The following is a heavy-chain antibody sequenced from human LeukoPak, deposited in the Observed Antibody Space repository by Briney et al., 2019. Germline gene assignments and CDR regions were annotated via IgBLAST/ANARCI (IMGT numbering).Heavy chain of an antibody. J-gene: IGHJ6*02. CDR2: IWYDGSNK. Sequence: PGGSLRLSCAASGFTFSSYGMHWVRQAPGKGLEWVAVIWYDGSNKYYADSVKGRFTISRDNSKNTLYLQMNSLRAEDTAVYYCTRVNTYYYNTYYYYGMDVWGQGTTVTVSS. V-gene: IGHV3-33*01. CDR1: GFTFSSYG. D-gene: IGHD3-22*01. CDR3: TRVNTYYYNTYYYYGMDV.